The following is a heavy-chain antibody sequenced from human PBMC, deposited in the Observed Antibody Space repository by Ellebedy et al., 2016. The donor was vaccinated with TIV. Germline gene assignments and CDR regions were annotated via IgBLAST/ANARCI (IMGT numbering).Heavy chain of an antibody. CDR3: ARIVRYSSSWLLDY. D-gene: IGHD6-13*01. V-gene: IGHV1-2*02. J-gene: IGHJ4*02. Sequence: ASVKVSCKASGYTFTGYYMHWVRQAPGQGLEWMGWINPNSGGTNYAQKFQGRVTMTRDTSISTAYMELSSLRSEDTAVYYCARIVRYSSSWLLDYWGQGTLVTVSS. CDR2: INPNSGGT. CDR1: GYTFTGYY.